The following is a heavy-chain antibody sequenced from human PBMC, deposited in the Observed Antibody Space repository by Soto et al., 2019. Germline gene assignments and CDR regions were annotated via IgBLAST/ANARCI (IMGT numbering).Heavy chain of an antibody. CDR3: ARLGDTDSGHYAPFDY. J-gene: IGHJ4*01. D-gene: IGHD4-17*01. V-gene: IGHV1-3*04. CDR2: INTGNYNT. CDR1: GYIFTNYA. Sequence: GASVKVSCKTSGYIFTNYALHWVRQAPGQRLEWMGWINTGNYNTRYSQNFQGRVTIVSDTSATTAYLELSSLRSEDTAVYYCARLGDTDSGHYAPFDYWG.